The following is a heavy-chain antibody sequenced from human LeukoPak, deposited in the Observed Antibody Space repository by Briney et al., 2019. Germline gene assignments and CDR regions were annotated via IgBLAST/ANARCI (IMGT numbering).Heavy chain of an antibody. CDR2: ISSSSSAI. Sequence: PGGSLRLSCVSSGFTFSIYTMNWVRQAPGKGLEWVSYISSSSSAIYYADSVKGRFTISRDNAKNSLYLQMNSLRAEDTAFYYCARDTEYWGQGTLVTVSS. CDR1: GFTFSIYT. V-gene: IGHV3-48*04. CDR3: ARDTEY. J-gene: IGHJ4*02.